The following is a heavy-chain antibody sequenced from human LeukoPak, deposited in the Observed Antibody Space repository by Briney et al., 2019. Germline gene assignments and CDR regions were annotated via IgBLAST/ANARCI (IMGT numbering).Heavy chain of an antibody. D-gene: IGHD2-2*01. CDR1: GFTFSSHW. V-gene: IGHV3-74*01. CDR3: VRGALRDCSYTSCTRGNWFDP. J-gene: IGHJ5*02. Sequence: GGSLRLSCAAPGFTFSSHWMHWVRQAPEKGLVGVSHINADGSATYYAASVKGRFTISRDNARNTLYLQMHSLTAEDTGVYYCVRGALRDCSYTSCTRGNWFDPWGQGTLVTVSS. CDR2: INADGSAT.